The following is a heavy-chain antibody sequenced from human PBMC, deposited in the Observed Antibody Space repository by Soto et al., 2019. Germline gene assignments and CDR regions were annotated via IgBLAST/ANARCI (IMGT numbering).Heavy chain of an antibody. D-gene: IGHD3-10*01. CDR2: ISGTSSYT. CDR3: ARDRGGYGPPDV. J-gene: IGHJ6*02. CDR1: GFSFSDSY. Sequence: QVQLVESGGGLVKPGGSLRLSCAASGFSFSDSYMSWVRQAPGKGLEWVSYISGTSSYTGYADSVKGRFTISRDNAKTSLYLQMNSLRVEDTAVYYCARDRGGYGPPDVWGQGTTVTVSS. V-gene: IGHV3-11*06.